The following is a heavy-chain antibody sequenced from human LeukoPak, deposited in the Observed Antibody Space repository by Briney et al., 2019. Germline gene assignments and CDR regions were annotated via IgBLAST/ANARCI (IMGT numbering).Heavy chain of an antibody. Sequence: SETLSLTCTVSGGSISSSTYSWGWIRQPPGKGLEWIGTIYYNGSTSHNPSLKSRVTISGDTSKKQFSLKLSSVTAADTAVYYCARRSNWMFYYDGSGYPPGYFDYWGQGTLVTVSS. J-gene: IGHJ4*02. CDR1: GGSISSSTYS. V-gene: IGHV4-39*01. CDR3: ARRSNWMFYYDGSGYPPGYFDY. D-gene: IGHD3-22*01. CDR2: IYYNGST.